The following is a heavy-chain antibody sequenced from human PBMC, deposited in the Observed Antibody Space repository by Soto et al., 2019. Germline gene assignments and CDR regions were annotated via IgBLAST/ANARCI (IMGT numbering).Heavy chain of an antibody. CDR2: IYHSGST. CDR1: GGSISSGGYS. CDR3: ARAVMAMGYYFDY. V-gene: IGHV4-30-2*01. D-gene: IGHD3-16*01. Sequence: QLQLQESGSGLVKPSQTLSLTCAVSGGSISSGGYSWSWIRQPPGKGLEWIGYIYHSGSTYYNPFLKSRVTISVDRSKNQFSLKLSSVTAAVTAVYYCARAVMAMGYYFDYWGQGTLVTVSS. J-gene: IGHJ4*02.